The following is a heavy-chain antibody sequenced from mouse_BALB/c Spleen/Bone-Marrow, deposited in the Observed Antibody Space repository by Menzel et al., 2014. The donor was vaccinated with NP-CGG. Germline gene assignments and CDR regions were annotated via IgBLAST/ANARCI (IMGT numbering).Heavy chain of an antibody. CDR3: TRGGNWDDFDY. CDR2: ISSGSTTI. J-gene: IGHJ2*01. D-gene: IGHD4-1*01. CDR1: GFAFSSFG. V-gene: IGHV5-17*02. Sequence: EVQLQQSGGGLVQPGGSRKLSCAASGFAFSSFGMHWVRQAPEKGLEWVAYISSGSTTIFYVDTMKGRFTISRDNPKNTLFLQMTSLRSEDTAMYYCTRGGNWDDFDYWGQGTTLTVSS.